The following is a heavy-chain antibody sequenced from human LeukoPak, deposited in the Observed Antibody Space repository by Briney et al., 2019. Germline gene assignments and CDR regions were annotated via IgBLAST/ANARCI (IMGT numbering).Heavy chain of an antibody. Sequence: SVKVSCKASGGTFSSYAISWVRQAPGQGLEWMGRIIPIFGTANYAQKFQGRVTITTDKSTSTAYMELSSLRSEDTAVYYCARDRYDILTGYYKDAYFDYWGQGTLVTVSS. V-gene: IGHV1-69*05. D-gene: IGHD3-9*01. J-gene: IGHJ4*02. CDR1: GGTFSSYA. CDR3: ARDRYDILTGYYKDAYFDY. CDR2: IIPIFGTA.